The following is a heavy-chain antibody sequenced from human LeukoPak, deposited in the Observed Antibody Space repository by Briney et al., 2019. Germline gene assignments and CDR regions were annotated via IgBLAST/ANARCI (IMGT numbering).Heavy chain of an antibody. CDR1: GGSFSGYY. V-gene: IGHV4-34*01. J-gene: IGHJ5*02. D-gene: IGHD2-15*01. Sequence: SETLSLTCAVYGGSFSGYYWSWIRQPPGKGLEWIGEINHSGSTNYNPSLKSRATISVDTSKNQFSLKLSSVTAADTAVYYCARGAGEDPSFYWFDPWGQGTLVTVSS. CDR3: ARGAGEDPSFYWFDP. CDR2: INHSGST.